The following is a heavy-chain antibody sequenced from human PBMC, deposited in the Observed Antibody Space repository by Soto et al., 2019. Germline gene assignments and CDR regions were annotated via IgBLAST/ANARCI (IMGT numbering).Heavy chain of an antibody. J-gene: IGHJ6*02. V-gene: IGHV1-69*13. CDR3: ARGLRTGDYGMDV. D-gene: IGHD2-15*01. Sequence: GASVKVSCKASGGTFDNYAVSWVRQAPGQGLEWMGGIIPKFETVNYAQRFQGRLTIAADESTSTAYMELTSLTSADTAIYFCARGLRTGDYGMDVWGQGTTVTVSS. CDR1: GGTFDNYA. CDR2: IIPKFETV.